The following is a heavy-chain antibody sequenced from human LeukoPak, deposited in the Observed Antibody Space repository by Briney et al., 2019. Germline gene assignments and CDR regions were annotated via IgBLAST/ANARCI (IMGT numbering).Heavy chain of an antibody. Sequence: GGSLRLSCAASGFTFDDYAMHWVRHAPGKGLEWVSGISWNSGSIGYADSVKGRFTISRDNAKNSLYLQMNSLRAEDTALYYCAKDTYYDILTGYHGDWGQRTLVTVSS. CDR1: GFTFDDYA. V-gene: IGHV3-9*01. CDR3: AKDTYYDILTGYHGD. D-gene: IGHD3-9*01. J-gene: IGHJ4*02. CDR2: ISWNSGSI.